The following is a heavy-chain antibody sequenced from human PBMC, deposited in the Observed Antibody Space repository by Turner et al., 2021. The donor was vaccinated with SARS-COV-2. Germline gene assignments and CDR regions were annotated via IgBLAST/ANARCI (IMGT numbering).Heavy chain of an antibody. CDR2: INPNTGAT. J-gene: IGHJ4*02. CDR1: GYRFNGYY. CDR3: AKDSGAVDGSFDF. D-gene: IGHD3-10*01. V-gene: IGHV1-2*02. Sequence: QVQLVQSGTEVRKPGASVKVSCRASGYRFNGYYIHWVRQAPGQGLEWIGWINPNTGATNYAQKSQGRVTLTRDTAIRTVYMELTRLRADDTAVYYCAKDSGAVDGSFDFWGQGSLVAVSS.